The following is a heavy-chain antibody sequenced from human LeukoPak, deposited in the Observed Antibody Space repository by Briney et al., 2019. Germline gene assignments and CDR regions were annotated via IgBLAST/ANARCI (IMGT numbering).Heavy chain of an antibody. Sequence: PGRSLRLSCAASGFTFDDYAMHWVRQAPGKGLEWVSGISWNSGRIGYADSVKGRFTISRDNAKNSLYLQMNSLRAEDTAVYYCAREVQWLENADYWGQGTLVTVSS. J-gene: IGHJ4*02. CDR3: AREVQWLENADY. D-gene: IGHD6-19*01. CDR2: ISWNSGRI. V-gene: IGHV3-9*01. CDR1: GFTFDDYA.